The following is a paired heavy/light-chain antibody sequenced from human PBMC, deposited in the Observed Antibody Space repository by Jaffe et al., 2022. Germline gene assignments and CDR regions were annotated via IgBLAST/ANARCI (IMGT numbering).Heavy chain of an antibody. Sequence: QVQLQESGPGLVKPSQTLSLTCTVSGGSISSGSYYWSWIRQPAGKGLEWIGRIYTSGSTNYNPSLKSRVTISVDTSKNQFSLKLSSVTAADTAVYYCARTPMPTSNVVVTADPYDAFDIWGQGTMVTVSS. CDR1: GGSISSGSYY. CDR2: IYTSGST. D-gene: IGHD2-21*02. CDR3: ARTPMPTSNVVVTADPYDAFDI. V-gene: IGHV4-61*02. J-gene: IGHJ3*02.
Light chain of an antibody. CDR1: SSNIGAGYD. Sequence: QSVLTQPPSVSGAPGQRVTISCTGSSSNIGAGYDVHWYQQLPGTAPKLLIYGNSNRPSGVPDRFSGSKSGTSASLAITGLQAEDEADYYCQSYDSSLSAAWVFGGGTKLTVL. J-gene: IGLJ3*02. V-gene: IGLV1-40*01. CDR3: QSYDSSLSAAWV. CDR2: GNS.